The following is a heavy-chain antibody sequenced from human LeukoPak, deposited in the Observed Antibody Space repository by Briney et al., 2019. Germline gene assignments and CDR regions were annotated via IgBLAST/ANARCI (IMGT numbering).Heavy chain of an antibody. Sequence: SETLSLTCTLYGDSFNDYFWSWIRQPPGKGLEWIGEINHSGGTNYNPSLWSRLTISIDTSKHKFYLQMTSVSAADTGVYFCAEVSSIMISFGVLISYFDNWGQGALVTVSS. V-gene: IGHV4-34*01. J-gene: IGHJ4*02. CDR3: AEVSSIMISFGVLISYFDN. D-gene: IGHD3-16*02. CDR2: INHSGGT. CDR1: GDSFNDYF.